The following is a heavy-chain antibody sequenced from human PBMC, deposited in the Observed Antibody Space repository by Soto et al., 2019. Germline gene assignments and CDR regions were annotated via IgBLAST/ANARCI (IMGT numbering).Heavy chain of an antibody. CDR2: ISAYNGNT. CDR3: ARDLRWFRRNSGSYFFDY. CDR1: GYAFTSYG. J-gene: IGHJ4*02. D-gene: IGHD1-26*01. V-gene: IGHV1-18*01. Sequence: ASVKVSCKASGYAFTSYGISWVRQAPGQGLEWMGWISAYNGNTNYAQKLQGRVTMTTDTSTSTAYMELRSLRSDDTAVYYCARDLRWFRRNSGSYFFDYWGQGTLVTVSS.